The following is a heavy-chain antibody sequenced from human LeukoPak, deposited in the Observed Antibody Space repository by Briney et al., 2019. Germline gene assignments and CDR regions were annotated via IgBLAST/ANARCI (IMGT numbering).Heavy chain of an antibody. V-gene: IGHV3-30*18. CDR2: ISYDGSNK. J-gene: IGHJ4*02. CDR1: GFTFSSYG. CDR3: AKNGKYYFDY. Sequence: GGSLRLSCAASGFTFSSYGMHWVRQAPGKGLEWVAVISYDGSNKYYADSVKGRFTISRDNSKNTLYLQMNSLRAEDTAVYYCAKNGKYYFDYWGQGTLLTVSS.